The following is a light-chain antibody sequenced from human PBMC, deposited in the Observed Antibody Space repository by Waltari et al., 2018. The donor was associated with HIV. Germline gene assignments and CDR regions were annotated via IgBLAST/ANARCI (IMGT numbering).Light chain of an antibody. V-gene: IGLV1-51*01. CDR1: SSNIGNNY. CDR3: AAWDDSLNGPV. Sequence: QSVLTQPPSVSAAPGQKVTISCSGSSSNIGNNYVTRYQQLPGTAPRLLIYDSNKRPSAIPDRFSGSKSGASATLDITGLQTEDEADYHCAAWDDSLNGPVFGGGTKLTVL. J-gene: IGLJ2*01. CDR2: DSN.